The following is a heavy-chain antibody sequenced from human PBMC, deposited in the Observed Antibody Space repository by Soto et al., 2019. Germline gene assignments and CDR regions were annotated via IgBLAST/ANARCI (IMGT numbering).Heavy chain of an antibody. Sequence: GGSLRLSCAASGFTFSSYAMSWVRQAPGKGLEWVSAISGSGGSTYYADSVKGRFTISRDNSKNTLYLQMNSLRAEDTAVYYCASSFDCSGGSCYHSDLLYAFDIWGQGTMVTVSS. J-gene: IGHJ3*02. D-gene: IGHD2-15*01. CDR3: ASSFDCSGGSCYHSDLLYAFDI. CDR1: GFTFSSYA. CDR2: ISGSGGST. V-gene: IGHV3-23*01.